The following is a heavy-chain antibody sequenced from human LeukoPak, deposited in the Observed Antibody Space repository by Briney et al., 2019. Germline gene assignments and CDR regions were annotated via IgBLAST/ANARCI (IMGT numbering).Heavy chain of an antibody. CDR3: ARRLDL. V-gene: IGHV4-34*01. CDR1: GGSFSGYY. Sequence: TETLSLTCAVYGGSFSGYYWTWIRQPPGKGLEWIGEINHSGSTSYNPSLKSRVTISVDTSNNQFSLKLSSVTAADTAVYYCARRLDLWGRGTLVTVSS. CDR2: INHSGST. J-gene: IGHJ2*01.